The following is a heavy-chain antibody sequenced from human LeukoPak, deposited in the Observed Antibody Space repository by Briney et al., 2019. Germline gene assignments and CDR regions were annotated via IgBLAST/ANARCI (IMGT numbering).Heavy chain of an antibody. D-gene: IGHD3-9*01. CDR3: ARGALYDDILTGIDY. J-gene: IGHJ4*02. V-gene: IGHV3-21*06. CDR2: ISISGSYI. Sequence: TGGSLRLSCVASGFTFSSYSMNWVRQAPGKGLEWVSSISISGSYIYYADSVKGRFTISRDNAKNSMYLQMNSLRAEDTAVYYCARGALYDDILTGIDYWGQGTLVTVSP. CDR1: GFTFSSYS.